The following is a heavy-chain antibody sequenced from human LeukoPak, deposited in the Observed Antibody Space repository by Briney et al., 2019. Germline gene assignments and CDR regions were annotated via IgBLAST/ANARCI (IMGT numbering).Heavy chain of an antibody. V-gene: IGHV3-30*03. D-gene: IGHD1-26*01. CDR1: GFRFNSHH. CDR3: ARQSLGASGLDH. J-gene: IGHJ4*02. Sequence: PGGSLRLSCAVSGFRFNSHHMHWVRQAPNEGLEWVAVAPHDRSSPSHAASVNGRFTISRDNSKDTLFLHMDSLRVDDTAIYYCARQSLGASGLDHWGQGVLVTVSS. CDR2: APHDRSSP.